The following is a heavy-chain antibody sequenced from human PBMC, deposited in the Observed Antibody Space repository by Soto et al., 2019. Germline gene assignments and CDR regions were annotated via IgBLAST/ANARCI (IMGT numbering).Heavy chain of an antibody. V-gene: IGHV4-59*08. D-gene: IGHD3-10*01. CDR1: GGSISNYY. J-gene: IGHJ4*01. Sequence: QVQLQESGPGLVKPSETLSLTCTVSGGSISNYYWSWIRQPPGKGLEWIGYFYYTGITNYNPSLKSRISMSVDTSKNQFSLKLSSVTAADTAVYYCARHVVESLSFGERVHHFGYWGHGTLVTVSS. CDR3: ARHVVESLSFGERVHHFGY. CDR2: FYYTGIT.